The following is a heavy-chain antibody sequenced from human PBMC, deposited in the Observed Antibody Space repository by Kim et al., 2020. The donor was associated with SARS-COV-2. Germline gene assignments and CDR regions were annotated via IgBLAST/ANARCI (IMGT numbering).Heavy chain of an antibody. CDR3: ARVDDYVWGSYRYTPDYYYYGMDV. D-gene: IGHD3-16*02. Sequence: ASVKVSCKASGYTFTSYAMNWVRQAPGQGLEWMGWINTNTGNPTYAQGFTGRFVFSLDTSVSTAYLQISSLKAEVTAVYYCARVDDYVWGSYRYTPDYYYYGMDVWGQGTTVTVSS. CDR2: INTNTGNP. V-gene: IGHV7-4-1*02. CDR1: GYTFTSYA. J-gene: IGHJ6*02.